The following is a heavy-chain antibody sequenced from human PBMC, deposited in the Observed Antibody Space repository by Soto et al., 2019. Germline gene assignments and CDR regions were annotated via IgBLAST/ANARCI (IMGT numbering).Heavy chain of an antibody. CDR1: GFTFSSYA. CDR3: AKPPHSDYAVFFGY. J-gene: IGHJ4*02. D-gene: IGHD4-4*01. CDR2: ISGSGGST. V-gene: IGHV3-23*01. Sequence: LRLSCAASGFTFSSYAMSWVRQAPGKGLEWVSAISGSGGSTYYADSVKGRFTISRDNSKNTLYLQMNSLRAEDTAVYYCAKPPHSDYAVFFGYWGQRTLVTASS.